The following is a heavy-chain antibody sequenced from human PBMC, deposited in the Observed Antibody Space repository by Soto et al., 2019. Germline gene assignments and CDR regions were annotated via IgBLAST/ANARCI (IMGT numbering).Heavy chain of an antibody. D-gene: IGHD2-15*01. J-gene: IGHJ6*02. V-gene: IGHV3-13*05. CDR2: IGAADDP. Sequence: PGGSLRLSCAASGFSFGNYDLHWVRQATGQGLEWVSAIGAADDPSYIASVQGRFTVSRDNAQKSLYLQMNNLRVEGTAIYYCARAYSGRLPRRADYYYAMDIWSRGTTGTASS. CDR3: ARAYSGRLPRRADYYYAMDI. CDR1: GFSFGNYD.